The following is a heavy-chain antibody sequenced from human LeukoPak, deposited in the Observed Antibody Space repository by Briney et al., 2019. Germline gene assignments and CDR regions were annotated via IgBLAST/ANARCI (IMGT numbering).Heavy chain of an antibody. V-gene: IGHV3-33*01. CDR3: ARASGGFDN. CDR2: IWYDGNKK. J-gene: IGHJ4*02. CDR1: GFIFSTYG. Sequence: PGRSLRLSCAAPGFIFSTYGMLWVRQAPGKGLEWVAVIWYDGNKKHYTDCVKGRFTISRDKPKITVYLQMNSLRAEDTAVYYCARASGGFDNWGQGTLVTVSS. D-gene: IGHD4-23*01.